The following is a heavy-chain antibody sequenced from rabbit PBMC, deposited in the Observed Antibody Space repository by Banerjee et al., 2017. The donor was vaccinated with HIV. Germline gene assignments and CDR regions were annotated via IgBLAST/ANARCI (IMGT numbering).Heavy chain of an antibody. Sequence: QSLEESGGDLVKPGASLTLTCTASGFDLSSSYYMCWVRQAPGKGLEWIACIYIGSGSTYVASWAKGRFTISKTSSTTGTLQMTSLTAADTGTYFCARDPLLVVAGVAAWYGMDLRGPGTLVTV. J-gene: IGHJ6*01. CDR3: ARDPLLVVAGVAAWYGMDL. CDR1: GFDLSSSYY. V-gene: IGHV1S40*01. CDR2: IYIGSGST. D-gene: IGHD4-1*01.